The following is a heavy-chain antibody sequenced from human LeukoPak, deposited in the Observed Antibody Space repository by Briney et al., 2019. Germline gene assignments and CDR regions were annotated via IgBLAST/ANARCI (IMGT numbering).Heavy chain of an antibody. V-gene: IGHV3-23*01. CDR2: PGGSGAST. D-gene: IGHD5-18*01. CDR1: GFTLSSYA. CDR3: ARHLSGVTGYTYGRGIDY. Sequence: PGGSLRLSCAASGFTLSSYAMSWVRQAPGKGLEWVSTPGGSGASTYYADSVKGRFTISRDNAKTSLYLQMISLRAEDTAVYYCARHLSGVTGYTYGRGIDYWGQGTLVTVSS. J-gene: IGHJ4*02.